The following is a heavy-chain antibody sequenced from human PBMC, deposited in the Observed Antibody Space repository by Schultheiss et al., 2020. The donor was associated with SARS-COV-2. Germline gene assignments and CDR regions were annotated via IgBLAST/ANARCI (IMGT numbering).Heavy chain of an antibody. D-gene: IGHD5-18*01. CDR1: GGSFSGYY. Sequence: SETLSLTCAVYGGSFSGYYWSWIRQPPGKGLEWIGYIYYSGSTNYNPSLKSRVTISVDTSKNQFSLKLSSVTAADTAVYYCARGRDTANYGMDVWGQGTTVTVSS. V-gene: IGHV4-59*01. CDR3: ARGRDTANYGMDV. CDR2: IYYSGST. J-gene: IGHJ6*02.